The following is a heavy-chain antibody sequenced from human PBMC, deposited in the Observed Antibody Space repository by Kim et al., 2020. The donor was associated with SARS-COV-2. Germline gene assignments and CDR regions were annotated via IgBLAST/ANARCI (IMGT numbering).Heavy chain of an antibody. Sequence: GGSLRLSCAASGFTFSSYAMSWVRQAPGKGLEWVSAISGSGGGSTYYADSVKGRFTISRDNSKNTLYLQMNSLRAEDTAVYYCAKDKTFGSGSYYFDYWG. CDR2: ISGSGGGST. V-gene: IGHV3-23*01. CDR1: GFTFSSYA. CDR3: AKDKTFGSGSYYFDY. D-gene: IGHD3-10*01. J-gene: IGHJ4*01.